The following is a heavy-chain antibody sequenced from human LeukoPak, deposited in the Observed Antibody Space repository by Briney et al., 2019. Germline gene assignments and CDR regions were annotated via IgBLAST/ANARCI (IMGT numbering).Heavy chain of an antibody. V-gene: IGHV3-33*06. D-gene: IGHD3-22*01. J-gene: IGHJ4*02. CDR1: GFPFSSYG. Sequence: GRSLRLSCAASGFPFSSYGMHWVRQAPCRGLEWVTIIWYDGSNKYYADSVKGRFTISRDNSKNTLYLQMNSLRAEDTAVYYCAKDFSYYDSSGSGPDYWGQGTLVTVSS. CDR3: AKDFSYYDSSGSGPDY. CDR2: IWYDGSNK.